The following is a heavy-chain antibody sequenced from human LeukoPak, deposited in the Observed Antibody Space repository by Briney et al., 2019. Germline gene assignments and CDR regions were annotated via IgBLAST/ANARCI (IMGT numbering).Heavy chain of an antibody. CDR1: GGTFSSYA. V-gene: IGHV1-69*04. J-gene: IGHJ6*02. CDR2: IIPILGIA. D-gene: IGHD2-15*01. Sequence: ASVKVSCKASGGTFSSYAISWVRQAPGQGLEWMGRIIPILGIANYAQKFQGRVTITADKSTSTAYMELSSLRSEDTAVYYCAREWVVVELAATPQHGMDVWGQGTTVTVSS. CDR3: AREWVVVELAATPQHGMDV.